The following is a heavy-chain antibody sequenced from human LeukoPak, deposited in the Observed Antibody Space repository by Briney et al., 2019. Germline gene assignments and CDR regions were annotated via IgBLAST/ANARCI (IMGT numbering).Heavy chain of an antibody. CDR1: GGSISSGSYY. CDR2: IYTSGTT. CDR3: ARVSGRDYYFDY. V-gene: IGHV4-61*02. J-gene: IGHJ4*02. Sequence: SETLSLTCTVSGGSISSGSYYWSWIRQPAGKGPEWIGRIYTSGTTNYNPSLKSRVTISVDTSKNQFSLKLSSVTAADTAVYYCARVSGRDYYFDYWGQGTLVTVSS. D-gene: IGHD3-3*02.